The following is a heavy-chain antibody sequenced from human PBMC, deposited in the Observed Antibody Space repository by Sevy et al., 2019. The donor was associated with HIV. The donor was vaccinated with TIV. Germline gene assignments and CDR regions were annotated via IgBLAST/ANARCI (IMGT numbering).Heavy chain of an antibody. CDR1: GFTFSRDW. D-gene: IGHD3-10*01. Sequence: GGYLRLSCAASGFTFSRDWMTWVRQAPGKGLEWVDKIKADGSETYSVDSVKGRFSISRDNAKNALYLQMNSLRAEDTAVYYCARGANNLYNWGQGTLVTVSS. J-gene: IGHJ4*02. CDR2: IKADGSET. CDR3: ARGANNLYN. V-gene: IGHV3-7*01.